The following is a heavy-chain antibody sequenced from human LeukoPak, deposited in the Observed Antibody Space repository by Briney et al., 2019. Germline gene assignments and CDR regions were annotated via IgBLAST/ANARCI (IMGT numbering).Heavy chain of an antibody. V-gene: IGHV1-69*13. Sequence: SVKVSCKASGGTFSSYAISWLRQAPGQGLEWMGGIIPIFGTANYAQKFQGRVTITADESTSTAYMELSSLRSEDTAVYYCARGIAVAGTGYYYGMDVWGQGTTVTVSS. CDR2: IIPIFGTA. CDR1: GGTFSSYA. J-gene: IGHJ6*02. CDR3: ARGIAVAGTGYYYGMDV. D-gene: IGHD6-19*01.